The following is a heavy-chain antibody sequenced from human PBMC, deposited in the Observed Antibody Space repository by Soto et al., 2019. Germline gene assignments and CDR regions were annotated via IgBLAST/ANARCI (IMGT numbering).Heavy chain of an antibody. J-gene: IGHJ4*02. V-gene: IGHV2-26*01. CDR1: GFSLSNARMG. CDR3: ARIPYSSSSYEFDY. D-gene: IGHD6-6*01. CDR2: IFSNDEK. Sequence: KSGPTLVNPTETLTLTCTVSGFSLSNARMGVSWIRQPPGKALEWLAHIFSNDEKSYSTSLKSRLTISKDTSKSQVVLTMTNMDPVDTATYYCARIPYSSSSYEFDYWGQGTLVTVSS.